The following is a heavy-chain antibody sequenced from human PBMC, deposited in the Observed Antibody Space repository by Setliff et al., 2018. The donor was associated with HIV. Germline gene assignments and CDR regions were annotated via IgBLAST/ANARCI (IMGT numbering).Heavy chain of an antibody. CDR3: ARGLDQEKSAY. CDR2: IHPSRVA. Sequence: PSETLSLTCNVSGDSVNSGHYYWSWIRQPAGKGLEWVGHIHPSRVADANPSLRRRVTIAVDAAKNQFSLTLTSVSATDTAVYYCARGLDQEKSAYWGLGTLVTVSS. D-gene: IGHD6-19*01. V-gene: IGHV4-61*09. CDR1: GDSVNSGHYY. J-gene: IGHJ4*02.